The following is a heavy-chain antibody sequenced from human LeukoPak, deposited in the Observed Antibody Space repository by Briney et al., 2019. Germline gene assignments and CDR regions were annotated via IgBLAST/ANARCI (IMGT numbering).Heavy chain of an antibody. CDR2: VYYSGGT. CDR1: GFTFSDYY. J-gene: IGHJ6*03. Sequence: LRLSCAASGFTFSDYYMSWIRQPPGKGLEWIGSVYYSGGTNYNPSLKSRVAISADTSKNQFSLKLSSVTAADTAVYYCARESVDDILTGYYDYYYYMDVWGKGTTVTISS. V-gene: IGHV4-59*01. D-gene: IGHD3-9*01. CDR3: ARESVDDILTGYYDYYYYMDV.